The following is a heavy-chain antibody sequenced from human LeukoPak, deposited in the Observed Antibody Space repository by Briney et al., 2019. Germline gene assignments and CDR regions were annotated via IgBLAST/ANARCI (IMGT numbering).Heavy chain of an antibody. D-gene: IGHD2-2*01. CDR2: INSDGSST. CDR1: GFTFSSYW. CDR3: ARGGDIVVVPAAMGIDY. J-gene: IGHJ4*02. Sequence: GGSLRLSCAASGFTFSSYWMHWVRQAPGKGLVWVSRINSDGSSTRYADSVKGRFTISRDNAKNTLYLQMNSLRAEDTAVYYCARGGDIVVVPAAMGIDYWGQGTLVTVSS. V-gene: IGHV3-74*01.